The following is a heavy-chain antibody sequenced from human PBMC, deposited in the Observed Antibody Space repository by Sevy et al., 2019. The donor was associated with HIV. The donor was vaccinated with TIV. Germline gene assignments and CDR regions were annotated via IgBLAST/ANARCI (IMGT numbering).Heavy chain of an antibody. CDR1: GFTFSSYW. J-gene: IGHJ4*02. CDR3: ASGGYSGYRVDY. Sequence: GGSLRLSCAASGFTFSSYWMHCVRQAPGKGLVWVSRINSDGSSTSYADSVKGRFTISRDNAKNTLYLQMNSLRAEDTAVYYCASGGYSGYRVDYWGQGTLVTVSS. V-gene: IGHV3-74*01. D-gene: IGHD5-12*01. CDR2: INSDGSST.